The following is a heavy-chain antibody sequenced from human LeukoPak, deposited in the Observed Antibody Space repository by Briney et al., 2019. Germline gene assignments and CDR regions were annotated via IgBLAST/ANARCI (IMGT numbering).Heavy chain of an antibody. V-gene: IGHV3-9*01. CDR3: AKDMATQTYYYYGMDV. CDR2: ISWNSGSI. J-gene: IGHJ6*02. Sequence: GGSLRLSCAASGFTFSSYAMRWVRHAPGKGLEWVSGISWNSGSIGYADSVKGRFTISRDNAKNSLYLQMNSLRAEDTALYYCAKDMATQTYYYYGMDVWGQGTTVTVSS. D-gene: IGHD5-12*01. CDR1: GFTFSSYA.